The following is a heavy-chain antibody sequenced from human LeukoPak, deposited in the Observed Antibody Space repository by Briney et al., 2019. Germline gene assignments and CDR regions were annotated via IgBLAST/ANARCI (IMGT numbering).Heavy chain of an antibody. CDR3: ARVGVRAFDI. CDR1: GFTFSSYS. J-gene: IGHJ3*02. Sequence: GGSLRLSCAASGFTFSSYSMNWVRQAPGRGLEWVSYISGSSRPIYYADSVKGRFTISRDNAKNSLYLQMNSLRAEDTAVYYCARVGVRAFDIWGQGTMVTVSS. D-gene: IGHD3-16*01. CDR2: ISGSSRPI. V-gene: IGHV3-48*01.